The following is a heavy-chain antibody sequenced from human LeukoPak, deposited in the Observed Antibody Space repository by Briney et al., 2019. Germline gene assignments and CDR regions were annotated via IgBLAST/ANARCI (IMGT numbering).Heavy chain of an antibody. V-gene: IGHV1-2*02. CDR2: INPNSGGT. CDR1: GYTFTSCA. Sequence: ASVKLSCKASGYTFTSCAMNWVRQAPGQGLEWMGWINPNSGGTNYAQKFQGRVTMTRDTSISTAYMELSRMRSDDTAVYYCASTLRGYSGYGQLVYWGQGTLVTVSS. D-gene: IGHD5-12*01. CDR3: ASTLRGYSGYGQLVY. J-gene: IGHJ4*02.